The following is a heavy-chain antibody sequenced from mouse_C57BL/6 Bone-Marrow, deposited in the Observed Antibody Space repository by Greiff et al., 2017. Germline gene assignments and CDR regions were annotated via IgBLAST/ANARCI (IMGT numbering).Heavy chain of an antibody. CDR3: ARGCDYEYEMDY. V-gene: IGHV1-39*01. CDR1: GYSFTDYN. J-gene: IGHJ4*01. CDR2: INPKSGTT. D-gene: IGHD2-4*01. Sequence: VQLKESGPELVKPGASVKISCKASGYSFTDYNMNWVKQSTGKSLEWIGVINPKSGTTSYNQQFKGKDTLTVDKSSSTADMQLNSLTSEDSAVYYCARGCDYEYEMDYWGKGTSVTVSS.